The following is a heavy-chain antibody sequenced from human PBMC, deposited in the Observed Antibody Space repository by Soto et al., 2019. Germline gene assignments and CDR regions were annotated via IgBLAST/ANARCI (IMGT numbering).Heavy chain of an antibody. Sequence: SETLSLTCAVFCDPISSDKWWSWVRQPPGKGLEWIGEIHHSGRTNYNPSLKSRVTILVEKSKNQVSLELSSMTAADTAVYYCARGGDWQFDYWGQGTLVTVSS. J-gene: IGHJ4*02. V-gene: IGHV4-4*02. CDR2: IHHSGRT. D-gene: IGHD2-21*02. CDR3: ARGGDWQFDY. CDR1: CDPISSDKW.